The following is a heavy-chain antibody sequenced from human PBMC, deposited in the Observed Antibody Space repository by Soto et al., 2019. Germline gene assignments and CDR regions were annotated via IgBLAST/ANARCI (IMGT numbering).Heavy chain of an antibody. Sequence: XSVKVSCKASGYTFTSYGISLVRHAPGQGLEWMGWISAYNGNTNYAQKLQGRVTMTTDTSTSTAYMELRSLRSDDTAVYYCARDDVAVAGKGWFDPWGQGTLVTVSS. D-gene: IGHD6-19*01. CDR2: ISAYNGNT. CDR1: GYTFTSYG. CDR3: ARDDVAVAGKGWFDP. J-gene: IGHJ5*02. V-gene: IGHV1-18*01.